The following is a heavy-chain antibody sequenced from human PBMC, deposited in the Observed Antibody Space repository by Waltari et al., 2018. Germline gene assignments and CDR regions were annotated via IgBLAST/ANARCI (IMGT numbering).Heavy chain of an antibody. CDR3: ARKRYFDWFVYYYYGMDV. CDR1: GGSFSGYY. J-gene: IGHJ6*02. Sequence: QVQLQQWGAGLLKPSETLSLTCAVYGGSFSGYYWSWIRQPPGKGLEWIGEINHSGSTNYNPSLKSRVTISVDTSKNQFSLKLSSVTAADTAEYYCARKRYFDWFVYYYYGMDVWGQGTTVTVSS. V-gene: IGHV4-34*01. D-gene: IGHD3-9*01. CDR2: INHSGST.